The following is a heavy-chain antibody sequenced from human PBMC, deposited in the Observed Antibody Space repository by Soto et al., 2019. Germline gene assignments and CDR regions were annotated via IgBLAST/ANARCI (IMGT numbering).Heavy chain of an antibody. D-gene: IGHD3-10*01. J-gene: IGHJ6*02. V-gene: IGHV1-2*04. CDR3: VREGGTLGHSLGELFPTQNYHYYGMDV. CDR2: INPNTGDA. Sequence: GASVEVSCKASGYSFTGYYIHWLRQAPGQGPEWMGWINPNTGDAKYAQKFQGWVTLTRDTSISTAYMEMKRLKSDDTAVFYCVREGGTLGHSLGELFPTQNYHYYGMDVWG. CDR1: GYSFTGYY.